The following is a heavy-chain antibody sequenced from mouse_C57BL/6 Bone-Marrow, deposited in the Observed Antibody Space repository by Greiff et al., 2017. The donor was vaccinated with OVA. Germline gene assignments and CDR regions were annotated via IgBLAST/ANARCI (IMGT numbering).Heavy chain of an antibody. CDR2: IYPGGGYT. CDR1: GYTFTNYW. CDR3: AVYYGNYEGFAY. V-gene: IGHV1-63*01. J-gene: IGHJ3*01. Sequence: VQLQQSGAELVRPGTSVKMSCKASGYTFTNYWIGWAKQRPGHGLEWIGDIYPGGGYTNYNEQFKGKATLTADNSSSTAYMQFSSLTSEDSAIYYCAVYYGNYEGFAYWGQGTLVTVSA. D-gene: IGHD2-1*01.